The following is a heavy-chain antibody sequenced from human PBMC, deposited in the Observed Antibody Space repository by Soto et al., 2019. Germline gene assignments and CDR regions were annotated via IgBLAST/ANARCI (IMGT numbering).Heavy chain of an antibody. Sequence: QVQLQESGPGLVKPSQTLSLTCTVSGRSISSVNYYWSWIRQPPGKGLEWIGYIYYSGSTYYNPSXXSRVTLSVDTSXXXFXXKLSSVTAADTAVYYCARYGSGECNRGSCYSPFDYWGQGTLVTVSS. D-gene: IGHD2-15*01. CDR2: IYYSGST. CDR1: GRSISSVNYY. J-gene: IGHJ4*02. CDR3: ARYGSGECNRGSCYSPFDY. V-gene: IGHV4-30-4*01.